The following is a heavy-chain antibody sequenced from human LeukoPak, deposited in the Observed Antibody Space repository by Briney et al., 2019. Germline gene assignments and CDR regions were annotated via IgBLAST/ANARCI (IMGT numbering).Heavy chain of an antibody. D-gene: IGHD5-24*01. V-gene: IGHV1-46*01. Sequence: ASVKVSCKASGYTFTSYYIHWVRQAPGQGLEWMGIINPSGGSTSYAQSFQGRVTMTRDTSTSTVYMELSSLRSEDTAVYYCASSGGWLQPFDYWGQGTLVTVSS. CDR2: INPSGGST. CDR1: GYTFTSYY. CDR3: ASSGGWLQPFDY. J-gene: IGHJ4*02.